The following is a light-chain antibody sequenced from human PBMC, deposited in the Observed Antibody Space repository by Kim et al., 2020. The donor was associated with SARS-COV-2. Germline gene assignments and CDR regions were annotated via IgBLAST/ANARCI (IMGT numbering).Light chain of an antibody. Sequence: SASVGDRVTITCRASQSISTWLAWYQQKPGKAPKLLICDASSLESGVPSRFSGSGSGTEFTLTISSLQPDDFATYYCQQYHLYPRTFGQGTKLEI. CDR1: QSISTW. V-gene: IGKV1-5*01. CDR2: DAS. J-gene: IGKJ2*01. CDR3: QQYHLYPRT.